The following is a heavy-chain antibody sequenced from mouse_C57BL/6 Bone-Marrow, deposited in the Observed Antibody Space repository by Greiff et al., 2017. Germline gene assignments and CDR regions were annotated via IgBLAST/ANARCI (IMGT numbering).Heavy chain of an antibody. Sequence: EVQLQQSGPVLVKPGASVKMSCKASGYTFTDYYMNWVKQSHGKSLEWIGVINPYNGGTSYNQKFKGKATLTVDKSSSTAYMELNSLTSEASAVYCGARRGGGADYWGQGTTLTVSS. CDR2: INPYNGGT. D-gene: IGHD1-1*02. V-gene: IGHV1-19*01. CDR1: GYTFTDYY. CDR3: ARRGGGADY. J-gene: IGHJ2*01.